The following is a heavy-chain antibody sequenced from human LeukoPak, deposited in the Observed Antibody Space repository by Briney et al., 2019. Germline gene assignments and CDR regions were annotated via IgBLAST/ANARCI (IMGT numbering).Heavy chain of an antibody. Sequence: SQTLSLTCTVSGGSISSGSYYWSWIRQPAGKGLEWIGRIYTSGSTNYNPSLKSRVTISVDTSKNQFSLKLSSVTAADTAVYYCASPRGYSGYDFDYWGQGTLVTVSS. CDR2: IYTSGST. J-gene: IGHJ4*02. D-gene: IGHD5-12*01. CDR3: ASPRGYSGYDFDY. V-gene: IGHV4-61*02. CDR1: GGSISSGSYY.